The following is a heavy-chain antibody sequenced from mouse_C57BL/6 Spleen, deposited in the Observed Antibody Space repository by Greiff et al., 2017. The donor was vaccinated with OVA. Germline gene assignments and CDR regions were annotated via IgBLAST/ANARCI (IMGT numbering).Heavy chain of an antibody. CDR1: GYTFTDYN. CDR3: ARSHYYGSSYGGFAY. V-gene: IGHV1-18*01. D-gene: IGHD1-1*01. CDR2: INPNNGGT. Sequence: EVKLMESGPELVKPGASVKIPCKASGYTFTDYNMDWVKQSHGKSLEWIGDINPNNGGTIYNQKFKGKATLTVDKSSSTAYMELRSLTSEDTAVYYCARSHYYGSSYGGFAYWGQGTLVTVSA. J-gene: IGHJ3*01.